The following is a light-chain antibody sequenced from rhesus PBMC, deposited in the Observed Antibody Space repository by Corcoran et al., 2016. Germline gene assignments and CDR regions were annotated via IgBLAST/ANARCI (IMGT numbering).Light chain of an antibody. CDR2: GAS. CDR3: QQSSDFWT. V-gene: IGKV3-24*04. Sequence: ETVVTQSPATLALSPGERATLSCRASQSVGRYLAWYQQQPGQAPRLLIYGASSRATGIPDRFSGSGSGTYFTLTISSLEPEDVEVYYCQQSSDFWTFGQGTKLEIK. CDR1: QSVGRY. J-gene: IGKJ1*01.